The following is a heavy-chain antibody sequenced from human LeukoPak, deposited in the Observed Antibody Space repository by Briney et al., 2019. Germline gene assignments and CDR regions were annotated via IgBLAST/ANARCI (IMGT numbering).Heavy chain of an antibody. CDR1: GGSISSYY. J-gene: IGHJ6*03. D-gene: IGHD4-11*01. V-gene: IGHV4-59*01. Sequence: SETLSLTCTVSGGSISSYYWSWIRQPPGKGLEWIGYIYYSGSTNYNPSLTSRGTISVDTSKNQFSLKLSSVTAADTAVYYCASNTVTIRRNEQYYYYYMDVWGKGTTVTVSS. CDR2: IYYSGST. CDR3: ASNTVTIRRNEQYYYYYMDV.